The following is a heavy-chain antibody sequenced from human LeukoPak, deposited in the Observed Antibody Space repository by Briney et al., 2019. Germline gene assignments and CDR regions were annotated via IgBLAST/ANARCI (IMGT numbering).Heavy chain of an antibody. CDR1: GFSFSSYW. J-gene: IGHJ4*02. V-gene: IGHV3-7*01. CDR2: IKPDVNDK. D-gene: IGHD3-10*01. CDR3: ARGYEGSFDY. Sequence: GGSLRLSCAASGFSFSSYWMSWVRHATGKGLERVAPIKPDVNDKYSVDSVHGRLTKSKDSTKNSMYLQMNSLRVEETAVYYCARGYEGSFDYWGQGTLVTVSS.